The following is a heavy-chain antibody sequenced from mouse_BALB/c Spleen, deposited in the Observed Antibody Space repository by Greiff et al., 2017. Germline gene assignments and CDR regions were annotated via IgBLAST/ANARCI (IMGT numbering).Heavy chain of an antibody. CDR2: ISSGGGST. J-gene: IGHJ4*01. CDR3: ARHRGYAMDY. CDR1: GFAFSSYD. Sequence: DVHLVESGGGLVKPGGSLKLSCAASGFAFSSYDMSWVRQTPEKRLEWVAYISSGGGSTYYPDTVKGRFTISRDNAKNTLYLQMSSLKSEDTAMYYCARHRGYAMDYWGQGTSVTVSS. V-gene: IGHV5-12-1*01.